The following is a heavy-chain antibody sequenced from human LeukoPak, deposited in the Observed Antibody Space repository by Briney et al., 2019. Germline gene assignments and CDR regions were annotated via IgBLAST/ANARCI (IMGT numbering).Heavy chain of an antibody. CDR2: INHSGST. J-gene: IGHJ6*02. CDR3: AMSYSKYVPYYYYGMDV. D-gene: IGHD4-11*01. CDR1: GGSFSGYY. Sequence: PSETLSLTCAVYGGSFSGYYWSWIRQPPGKGLEWIGEINHSGSTNYNPSLKSRVTISVDTSKNQFSLKLSSVTAADTAVYYCAMSYSKYVPYYYYGMDVWGQGTTVTVSS. V-gene: IGHV4-34*01.